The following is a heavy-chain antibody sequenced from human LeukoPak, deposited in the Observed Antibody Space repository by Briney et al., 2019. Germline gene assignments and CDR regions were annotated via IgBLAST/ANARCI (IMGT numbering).Heavy chain of an antibody. CDR1: GGSISSSSYY. D-gene: IGHD6-13*01. CDR3: ARGVGQPSLYYYMDV. Sequence: SETLSLTCTVSGGSISSSSYYWGWIRQPPGKGLEWIGSIDYSGSTYYNPSLKSRVTISVDTSKNQFSLKLSSATAADTAVYYCARGVGQPSLYYYMDVWGKGTTVTVSS. V-gene: IGHV4-39*07. J-gene: IGHJ6*03. CDR2: IDYSGST.